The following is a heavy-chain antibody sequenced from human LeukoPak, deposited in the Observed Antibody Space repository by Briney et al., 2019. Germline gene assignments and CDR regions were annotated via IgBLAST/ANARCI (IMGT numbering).Heavy chain of an antibody. D-gene: IGHD2-2*01. CDR2: ISYDGSNK. Sequence: AGRSLRLSCAASGFTFSTYGLHWVRQAPGKGLEWVAVISYDGSNKYYAGSVKDRFTISRDNSKNTLYLHMNSLRAEDTAVYYCAKFGLCEDCSSTSCPHDYYHYMDVWGQGTTVTVSS. V-gene: IGHV3-30*18. J-gene: IGHJ6*03. CDR1: GFTFSTYG. CDR3: AKFGLCEDCSSTSCPHDYYHYMDV.